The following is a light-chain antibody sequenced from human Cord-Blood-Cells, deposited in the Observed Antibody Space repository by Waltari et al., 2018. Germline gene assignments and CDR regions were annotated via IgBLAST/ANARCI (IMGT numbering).Light chain of an antibody. CDR1: QGISSA. J-gene: IGKJ3*01. CDR2: DAS. V-gene: IGKV1-13*02. CDR3: QQFNSYPMATFT. Sequence: AIQLTQSPSSLYASVGDRVTITCRASQGISSALAWYQQKPGKAPKLLIDDASSLESGVPSRLSGSGSGTDCTLTISSLQPEDFATYYCQQFNSYPMATFTCGPGTKVDIK.